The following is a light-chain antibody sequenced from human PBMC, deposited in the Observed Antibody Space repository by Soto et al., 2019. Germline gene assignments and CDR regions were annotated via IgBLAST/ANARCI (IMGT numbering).Light chain of an antibody. V-gene: IGKV3-15*01. J-gene: IGKJ5*01. CDR3: QQYNTWPPIT. CDR1: QSVSSN. CDR2: GAS. Sequence: EIVMTQSPATLSVSPGERATLSCRASQSVSSNLAWYQQKPGQAPRLLIFGASTRATGIPARFSGSGSGTEFSPAISSLQSEAFAVYYCQQYNTWPPITFGPGTRLAIK.